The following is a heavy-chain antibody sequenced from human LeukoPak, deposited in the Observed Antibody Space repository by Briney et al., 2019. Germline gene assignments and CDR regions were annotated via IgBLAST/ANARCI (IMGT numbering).Heavy chain of an antibody. J-gene: IGHJ4*02. D-gene: IGHD1-26*01. CDR2: ISTVNGNT. Sequence: ASVKVSCKTSGYTFSDYGLSWVRQAPGQGLEWMGWISTVNGNTNYAQKFQGRITMTTDTSTSAAYMELRSLKSDDTAVYYCAREGLGATHYWGQGTLVIVSS. V-gene: IGHV1-18*01. CDR3: AREGLGATHY. CDR1: GYTFSDYG.